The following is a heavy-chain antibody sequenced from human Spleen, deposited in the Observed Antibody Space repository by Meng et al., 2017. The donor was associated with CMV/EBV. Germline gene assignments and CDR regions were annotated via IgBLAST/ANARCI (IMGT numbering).Heavy chain of an antibody. J-gene: IGHJ6*02. CDR3: ARDGYSDSSGCYHYQGVDV. CDR2: IKQHGNNK. CDR1: GFTFSNYW. V-gene: IGHV3-7*01. Sequence: GESLKISCAASGFTFSNYWMTWVRQGPGKGLEWVANIKQHGNNKYYVDSVRGRFTISRDNAKNSLYLQMNSLRAEDTAVYYCARDGYSDSSGCYHYQGVDVWGQGTTVTVSS. D-gene: IGHD1-26*01.